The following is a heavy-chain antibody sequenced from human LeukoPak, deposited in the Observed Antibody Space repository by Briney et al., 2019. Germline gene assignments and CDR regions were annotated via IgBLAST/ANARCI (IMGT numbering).Heavy chain of an antibody. D-gene: IGHD5-12*01. V-gene: IGHV1-69*05. CDR1: GGTFSNNA. J-gene: IGHJ4*02. CDR2: IIPRFTP. CDR3: AGLGYSGYGPRSRFDN. Sequence: SVKVSCKASGGTFSNNAISWVRQAPGQGLEWMGGIIPRFTPNYAQHFQGRVTITTDEATTTAYLELSNLRSDDTAEYYCAGLGYSGYGPRSRFDNWGQGTLITVST.